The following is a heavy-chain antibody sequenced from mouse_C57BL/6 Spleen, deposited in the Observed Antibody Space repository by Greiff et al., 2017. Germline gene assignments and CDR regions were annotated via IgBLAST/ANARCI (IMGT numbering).Heavy chain of an antibody. CDR2: ISDGGSYT. V-gene: IGHV5-4*01. D-gene: IGHD5-1*01. CDR1: GFTFSSYA. J-gene: IGHJ2*01. CDR3: AREGVLNYFGG. Sequence: EVQGVESGGGLVKPGGSLKLSCAASGFTFSSYAMSWVRQTPEKRLEWVATISDGGSYTYYPDNVKGRFTISRDNAKNNLYLQMSHLKSEDTAMYYCAREGVLNYFGGWGQGTTLTVSS.